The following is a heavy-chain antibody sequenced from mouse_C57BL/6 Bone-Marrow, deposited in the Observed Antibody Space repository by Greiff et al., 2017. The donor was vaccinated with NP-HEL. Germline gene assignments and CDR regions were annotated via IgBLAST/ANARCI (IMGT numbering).Heavy chain of an antibody. CDR1: GFTFSSYA. V-gene: IGHV5-4*01. J-gene: IGHJ3*01. CDR2: ISDGGSYT. CDR3: ARDLAWFAY. Sequence: EVMLVDSGGGLVKPGGSLKLSCAASGFTFSSYAMSWVRQTPEKRLEWVATISDGGSYTYYPDNVKGRFTISRDNAKNNLYLQMSHLKSEDTAMYYCARDLAWFAYWGQGTLVTVSA.